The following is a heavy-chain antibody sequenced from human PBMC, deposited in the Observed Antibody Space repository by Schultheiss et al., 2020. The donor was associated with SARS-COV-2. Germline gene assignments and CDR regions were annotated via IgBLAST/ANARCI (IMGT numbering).Heavy chain of an antibody. J-gene: IGHJ5*02. Sequence: SETLSLTCAVYGGSFSGYYWSWIRQPAGKGLEWIGRIYTSGSTNYNPSLKSRVTISVDTSKNQFSLRLNSVTAADTAIYYCARHRSYCGGDCYIHWFDPWGQGTLVTVSS. V-gene: IGHV4-59*10. CDR3: ARHRSYCGGDCYIHWFDP. CDR1: GGSFSGYY. D-gene: IGHD2-21*01. CDR2: IYTSGST.